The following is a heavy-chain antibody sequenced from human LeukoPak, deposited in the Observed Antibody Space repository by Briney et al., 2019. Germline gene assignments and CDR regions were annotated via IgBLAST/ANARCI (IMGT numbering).Heavy chain of an antibody. CDR3: ARDRGSTELDY. CDR1: GFTFDDSG. J-gene: IGHJ4*02. Sequence: GGSLRLSCAASGFTFDDSGMSWVRQAPGKGLEWVSGINWNGGTTGYADSVKGRFTISRDNAKNTLYLQMNSLRAEDTAVYYCARDRGSTELDYWGQGTLVTVSS. D-gene: IGHD6-13*01. V-gene: IGHV3-20*04. CDR2: INWNGGTT.